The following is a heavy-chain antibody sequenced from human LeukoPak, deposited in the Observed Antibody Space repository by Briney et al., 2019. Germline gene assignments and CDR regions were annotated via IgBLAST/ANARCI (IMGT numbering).Heavy chain of an antibody. V-gene: IGHV3-30*18. J-gene: IGHJ4*02. CDR2: ISYDGSNK. CDR1: GFTFSSYG. Sequence: GGSLRLSCAASGFTFSSYGMHWVRQAPGKGLEWVAVISYDGSNKYYADSVKGRFTISRDNSKNTLYLQMNSLRAEDTAVYYCAKSSIAVAGTEFDYWGQGTLVTVSS. CDR3: AKSSIAVAGTEFDY. D-gene: IGHD6-19*01.